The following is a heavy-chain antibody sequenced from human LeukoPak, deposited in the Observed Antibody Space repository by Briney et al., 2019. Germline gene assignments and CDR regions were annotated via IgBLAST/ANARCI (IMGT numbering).Heavy chain of an antibody. CDR2: INHSGST. D-gene: IGHD2-15*01. J-gene: IGHJ4*02. Sequence: SETLSLTCAVYGGSFSGYYWSWIRQPPGKGLEWIGEINHSGSTNYNPSLKSRVTISVDTSKNQFSLKLSSVTAADTAVYYCARLACSGGSCYTPDLAATRHYFDYWGQGTLVTVSS. CDR3: ARLACSGGSCYTPDLAATRHYFDY. CDR1: GGSFSGYY. V-gene: IGHV4-34*01.